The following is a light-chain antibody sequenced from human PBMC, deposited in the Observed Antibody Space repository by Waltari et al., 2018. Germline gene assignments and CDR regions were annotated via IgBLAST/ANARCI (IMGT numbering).Light chain of an antibody. Sequence: DIQMTQSPSTLSASVGDIVTIPCRASQSISSWLAWYQQKPGKAPKLLIYKASSLESGVPSRFSGSGSGTEFTLTISSLQPDDFATYYCQQYNSYPLTFGGGTKVEIK. CDR3: QQYNSYPLT. V-gene: IGKV1-5*03. J-gene: IGKJ4*01. CDR2: KAS. CDR1: QSISSW.